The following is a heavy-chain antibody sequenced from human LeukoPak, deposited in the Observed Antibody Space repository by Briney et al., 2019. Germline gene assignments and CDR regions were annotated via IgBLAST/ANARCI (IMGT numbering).Heavy chain of an antibody. V-gene: IGHV3-33*01. D-gene: IGHD4-17*01. J-gene: IGHJ4*02. CDR3: ARSGYGDPQGYFDY. CDR2: TWNDGSNK. CDR1: GFTFSSYG. Sequence: GGSLRLSCAASGFTFSSYGMHWVRQAPGKGLEWVALTWNDGSNKYYADSVKGRFTISRDNSENTLHLQMDSLRAEDTAVYYCARSGYGDPQGYFDYWGQGTLVTVSS.